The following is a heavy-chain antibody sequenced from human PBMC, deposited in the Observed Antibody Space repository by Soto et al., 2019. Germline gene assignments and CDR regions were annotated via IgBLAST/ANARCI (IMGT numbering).Heavy chain of an antibody. J-gene: IGHJ3*02. CDR2: MNPNSGNT. Sequence: GASVKVSCKASGYTFTSYDINWVRQATGQGLEWMGWMNPNSGNTGYAQKFQGRVTMTRNTSISTAYMELSSLRSEDTAVYYCARDYSSGWYDAFDIWGQGTMVTVSS. D-gene: IGHD6-19*01. CDR3: ARDYSSGWYDAFDI. CDR1: GYTFTSYD. V-gene: IGHV1-8*01.